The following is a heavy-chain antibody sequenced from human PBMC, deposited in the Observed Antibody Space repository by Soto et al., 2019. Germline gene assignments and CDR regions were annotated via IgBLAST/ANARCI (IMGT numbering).Heavy chain of an antibody. CDR3: ARSPESDDFWNRLYYFDY. V-gene: IGHV4-30-4*01. Sequence: KASETLSLTCTVSGGSISSGDYYWSWIRQPPGKGLEWIGYIYYSGSTYYNPSLKSRVTISVDTSKNQFSLKLSSVTAADTAVYYCARSPESDDFWNRLYYFDYWGQGTLVTVSS. J-gene: IGHJ4*02. CDR2: IYYSGST. CDR1: GGSISSGDYY. D-gene: IGHD3-3*01.